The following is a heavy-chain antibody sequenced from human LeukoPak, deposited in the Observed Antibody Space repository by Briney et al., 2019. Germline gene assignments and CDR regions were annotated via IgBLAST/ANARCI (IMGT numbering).Heavy chain of an antibody. V-gene: IGHV4-39*01. J-gene: IGHJ4*02. CDR2: IYYSGST. Sequence: SETLSLTCTVSGGSISSSSYYWGWIRQPPGKGLEWIGCIYYSGSTYYNPSLKSRVTISVDTSKNQFSLKLSSVTAADTAVYYCARHPVAGREDYWGQGTLVTVSS. CDR1: GGSISSSSYY. CDR3: ARHPVAGREDY. D-gene: IGHD6-19*01.